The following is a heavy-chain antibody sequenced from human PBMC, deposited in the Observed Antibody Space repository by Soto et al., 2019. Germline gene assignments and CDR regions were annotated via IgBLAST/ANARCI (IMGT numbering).Heavy chain of an antibody. CDR3: ARDVAGANDY. J-gene: IGHJ4*02. D-gene: IGHD1-26*01. CDR2: IKQDGSER. Sequence: DVQLVESGGGLVQPGGSLRLSCAASGFTFSSYWMTWVRQAAGKGLEWVANIKQDGSERYYVGSVKGRFTISRGNSRNSLDLQMNSLRAEDTAIYYCARDVAGANDYWGLGTLVTVSS. V-gene: IGHV3-7*05. CDR1: GFTFSSYW.